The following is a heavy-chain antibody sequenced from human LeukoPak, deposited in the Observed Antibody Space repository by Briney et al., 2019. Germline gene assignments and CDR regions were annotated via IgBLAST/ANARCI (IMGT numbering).Heavy chain of an antibody. D-gene: IGHD6-13*01. CDR3: ARHRYSSSWYGTYYFDH. J-gene: IGHJ4*02. Sequence: SETLSLTCAVYGGSFSGYYWSWIRQPPGKGLEWIGEINHSGSTNYNPSLKSRVTISVDTSKNQFSLKLSSVTAADTAVYYCARHRYSSSWYGTYYFDHWGQGTLVTVSS. V-gene: IGHV4-34*01. CDR1: GGSFSGYY. CDR2: INHSGST.